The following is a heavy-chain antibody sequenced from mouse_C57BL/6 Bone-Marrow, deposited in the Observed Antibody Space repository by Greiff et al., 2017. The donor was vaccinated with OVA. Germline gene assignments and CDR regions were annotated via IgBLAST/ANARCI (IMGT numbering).Heavy chain of an antibody. CDR3: ARTDYSNYCDY. Sequence: QVQLKQPGAELVMPGASVKLSCKASGYTFTSYWMHWVKQRPGQGLEWIGEIDPSDSYTNYNQKFKGKSTLTVDKSSSTAYMQLSSLTSEDSAVYYCARTDYSNYCDYWGQGTTLTVSS. CDR1: GYTFTSYW. J-gene: IGHJ2*01. CDR2: IDPSDSYT. V-gene: IGHV1-69*01. D-gene: IGHD2-5*01.